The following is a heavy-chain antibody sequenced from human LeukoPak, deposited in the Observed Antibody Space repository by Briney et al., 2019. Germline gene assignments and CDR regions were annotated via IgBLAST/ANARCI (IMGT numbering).Heavy chain of an antibody. CDR3: AREDSSSWYGWGGYYYYMDV. V-gene: IGHV3-48*01. CDR1: GFTFSSYN. J-gene: IGHJ6*03. Sequence: GGSLRLSCAASGFTFSSYNMNWVRQAPGKGLEWVSYSSSSSTIYYADSVKGRITISRDNVKNSLNLHMTSLRAEDTAVYYCAREDSSSWYGWGGYYYYMDVWGKGTTVTVSS. CDR2: SSSSSTI. D-gene: IGHD6-13*01.